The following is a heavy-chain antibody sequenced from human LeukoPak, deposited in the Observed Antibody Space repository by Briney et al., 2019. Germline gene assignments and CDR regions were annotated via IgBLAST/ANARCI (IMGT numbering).Heavy chain of an antibody. CDR1: GFTFSSYA. D-gene: IGHD3-22*01. J-gene: IGHJ4*02. CDR3: AKGSGYYPEGSGY. Sequence: GGSLRLSCAASGFTFSSYAMSWVRQAPGKGLEWVSAISGSGGSTYYADSVKGRLTISRDNSKNTLYLQMNSLRAEDTAVYYCAKGSGYYPEGSGYWGQGTLVTVSS. CDR2: ISGSGGST. V-gene: IGHV3-23*01.